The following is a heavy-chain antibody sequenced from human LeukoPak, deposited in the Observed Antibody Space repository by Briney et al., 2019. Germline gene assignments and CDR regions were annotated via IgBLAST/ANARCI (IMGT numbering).Heavy chain of an antibody. Sequence: PGGSLRLSCAASGFTFSDYYMSWIRQAPEKGLEWVSYISSSGSTIYYADSVKGRFTISRDNAKNSLYLQMNSLRAEDTAVYYCARGLRAVTHYFDYWGQGALVTVSS. D-gene: IGHD4-17*01. CDR3: ARGLRAVTHYFDY. V-gene: IGHV3-11*01. J-gene: IGHJ4*02. CDR2: ISSSGSTI. CDR1: GFTFSDYY.